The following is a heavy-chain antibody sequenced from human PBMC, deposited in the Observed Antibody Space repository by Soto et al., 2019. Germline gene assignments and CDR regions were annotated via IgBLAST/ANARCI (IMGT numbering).Heavy chain of an antibody. V-gene: IGHV3-30-3*01. CDR1: GFTFSSYA. J-gene: IGHJ6*02. Sequence: QVQVVESGGGVVQPGRSLRLSCAASGFTFSSYAMHWVRQAPGKGLEWVAVLSYDGSNKYYADSVKGRFTISRDNSKNTLYLQMNSLRAEDTAVYYCAREAPDYNLSPGMDVWGQGTTVTVSS. D-gene: IGHD4-4*01. CDR2: LSYDGSNK. CDR3: AREAPDYNLSPGMDV.